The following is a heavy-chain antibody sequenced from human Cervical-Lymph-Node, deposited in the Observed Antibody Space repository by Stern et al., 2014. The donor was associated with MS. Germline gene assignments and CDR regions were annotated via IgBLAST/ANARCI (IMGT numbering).Heavy chain of an antibody. J-gene: IGHJ4*02. CDR2: IVPISGKI. CDR3: ARVGLSGFLDH. V-gene: IGHV1-69*01. D-gene: IGHD3-22*01. Sequence: QMQLVQSGAEVKRPGSSMKLSCRASGGGFSNSALTWLRQAPGQGLGWMGGIVPISGKINYSQKFKGRVTITAQESTTTAYMELSSLKLDDTALYFCARVGLSGFLDHWGQGTLVTVSS. CDR1: GGGFSNSA.